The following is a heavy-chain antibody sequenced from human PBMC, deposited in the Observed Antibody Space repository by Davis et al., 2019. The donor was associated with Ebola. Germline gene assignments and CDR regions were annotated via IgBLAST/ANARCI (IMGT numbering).Heavy chain of an antibody. CDR2: ISSSNYYI. V-gene: IGHV3-21*01. CDR3: ARGLQLWYSFDY. Sequence: GGSLRLSCAASGFTFSSNSMNWVRQAPGKGLEWVSSISSSNYYIYYADSLKGRFTISRDNAKNSLYLQMNSLRAEDTAVYYCARGLQLWYSFDYWGQGTLVTVSS. D-gene: IGHD5-18*01. J-gene: IGHJ4*02. CDR1: GFTFSSNS.